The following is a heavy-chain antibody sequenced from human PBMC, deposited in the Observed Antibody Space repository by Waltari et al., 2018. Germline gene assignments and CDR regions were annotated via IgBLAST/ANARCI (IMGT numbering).Heavy chain of an antibody. V-gene: IGHV4-39*01. CDR3: ASSGRFDLRGGILWWQGYFDL. CDR1: GGSISSSSYY. D-gene: IGHD2-21*01. J-gene: IGHJ2*01. CDR2: IYYSGST. Sequence: QLQLQESGPGLVKPSETLSLTCTVSGGSISSSSYYWGWIRQPPGKGLEWIGSIYYSGSTYYNPSLKSRVTISVDTSKNQFSLKLSSVTAADTAVYYCASSGRFDLRGGILWWQGYFDLWGRGTLVTVSS.